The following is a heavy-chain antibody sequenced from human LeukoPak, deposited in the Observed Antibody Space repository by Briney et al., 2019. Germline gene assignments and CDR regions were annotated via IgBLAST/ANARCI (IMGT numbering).Heavy chain of an antibody. D-gene: IGHD1-20*01. CDR2: ISPYTGDT. CDR3: ASDGITGKGDFDY. V-gene: IGHV1-18*01. Sequence: ASVKVSCKASGYTFTAYGISWLRQAPGQRPEWLAWISPYTGDTKYAEALGGRLTVTRDTSTTTVFMQLRSLRSDETAVYYCASDGITGKGDFDYWGQGTLVTVS. J-gene: IGHJ4*02. CDR1: GYTFTAYG.